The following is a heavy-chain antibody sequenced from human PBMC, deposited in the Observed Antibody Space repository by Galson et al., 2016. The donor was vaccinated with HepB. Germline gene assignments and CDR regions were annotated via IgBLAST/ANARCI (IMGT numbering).Heavy chain of an antibody. V-gene: IGHV3-48*02. CDR1: GFPLSTYS. J-gene: IGHJ4*02. Sequence: SLRLSCAASGFPLSTYSMNWVRQAPGKGLEWIAYIREDGGTRYYEDSVEGRFTISRDNAKKSVYLEMNSLRDEDTAVYYCAFWRGYFSPYWGQGTLVTVSS. D-gene: IGHD3-3*01. CDR3: AFWRGYFSPY. CDR2: IREDGGTR.